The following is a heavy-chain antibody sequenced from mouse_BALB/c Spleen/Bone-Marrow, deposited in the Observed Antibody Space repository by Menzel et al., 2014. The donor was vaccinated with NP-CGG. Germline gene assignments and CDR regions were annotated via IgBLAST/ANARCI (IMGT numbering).Heavy chain of an antibody. Sequence: QVQLQQSGAELVKPGASVKLSCKASGYTFTSYWMHWVKQRPGQGLEWIGEINPSNGRTNYNEKFKSKATLTVDKSSSTASMQLSSLTSEDSAVYYCARRTTTVVATDYWGQGTTLTVSS. CDR3: ARRTTTVVATDY. V-gene: IGHV1S81*02. D-gene: IGHD1-1*01. CDR2: INPSNGRT. CDR1: GYTFTSYW. J-gene: IGHJ2*01.